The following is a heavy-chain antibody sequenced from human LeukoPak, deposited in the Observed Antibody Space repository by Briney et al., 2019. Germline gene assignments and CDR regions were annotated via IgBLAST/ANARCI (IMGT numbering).Heavy chain of an antibody. Sequence: ASVKVSCKASGYTFTSYGISWVRQAPGQGLEWMGWISAYNGNTNYAQKLQGRVTMTTDTSTSTAYMELRSLRSDDTAVYYCARDLSYSDWLLVSYYYYGMDVWGQGTTVTVSS. CDR3: ARDLSYSDWLLVSYYYYGMDV. D-gene: IGHD3-9*01. CDR2: ISAYNGNT. J-gene: IGHJ6*02. V-gene: IGHV1-18*01. CDR1: GYTFTSYG.